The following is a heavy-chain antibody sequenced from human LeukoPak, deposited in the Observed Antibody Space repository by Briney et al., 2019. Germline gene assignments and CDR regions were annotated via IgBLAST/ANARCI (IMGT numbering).Heavy chain of an antibody. V-gene: IGHV3-20*04. J-gene: IGHJ3*02. CDR2: INWNGGST. D-gene: IGHD1-1*01. Sequence: RPGGSLRLSCAASGFTFDDYGMSWVRQAPGKGLEWVSGINWNGGSTGYADSVEGRFTISRDNAKNSLYLQMNSLRAEDTALYYCARDRDNWNEGVGAFDIWGQGTMVTVSS. CDR3: ARDRDNWNEGVGAFDI. CDR1: GFTFDDYG.